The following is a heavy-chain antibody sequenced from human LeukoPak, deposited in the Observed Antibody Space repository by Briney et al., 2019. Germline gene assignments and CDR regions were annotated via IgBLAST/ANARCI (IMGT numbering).Heavy chain of an antibody. CDR3: ARYSSVGD. Sequence: GGSLRLSCAASGFTFSTYWMSWIRQAPGKGLEWVANINQDGSEKFYVDSVKGRFTISRDNAKNSLYLQMNSLRAEDTSVYYCARYSSVGDLGQGTLVTVSS. CDR1: GFTFSTYW. CDR2: INQDGSEK. V-gene: IGHV3-7*01. D-gene: IGHD2-15*01. J-gene: IGHJ4*02.